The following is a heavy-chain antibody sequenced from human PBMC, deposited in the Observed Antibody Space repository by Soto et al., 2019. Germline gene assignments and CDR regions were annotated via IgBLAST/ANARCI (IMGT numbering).Heavy chain of an antibody. Sequence: GGSLRLSCAASGFTFSSYAMSWVRRAPGKGLEWVSAISGSGGSTYYADSVKGRFTISRDNSKNTLYLQMNSLRAEDTAVYYCAKHEEFYYYGMDVWGQGTTVTVSS. CDR3: AKHEEFYYYGMDV. CDR2: ISGSGGST. V-gene: IGHV3-23*01. CDR1: GFTFSSYA. J-gene: IGHJ6*02.